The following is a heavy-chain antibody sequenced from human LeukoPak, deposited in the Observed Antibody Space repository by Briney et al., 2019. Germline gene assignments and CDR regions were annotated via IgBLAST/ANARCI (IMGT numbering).Heavy chain of an antibody. CDR3: AKDRFFGSGSYLDY. D-gene: IGHD3-10*01. CDR1: GFTFSSYS. V-gene: IGHV3-30*02. CDR2: IRYDGSNK. J-gene: IGHJ4*02. Sequence: GGSLRLSCAASGFTFSSYSMHWVRQAPGKGLEWVAFIRYDGSNKYYADSVKGRFTISRDNSKNTLYLQMNSLRAEDTAVYYFAKDRFFGSGSYLDYWGQGTLVTVSS.